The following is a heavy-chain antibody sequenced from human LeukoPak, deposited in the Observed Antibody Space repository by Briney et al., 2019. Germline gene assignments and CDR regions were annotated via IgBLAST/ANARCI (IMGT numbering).Heavy chain of an antibody. CDR1: GGSISSSSYY. V-gene: IGHV4-39*01. CDR2: IYYSGNT. CDR3: ARHRIPAALASAFDY. D-gene: IGHD2-2*01. Sequence: PSETLSLTCTVSGGSISSSSYYWDWIRHPPGKGLEWIGAIYYSGNTNYNPSLKSRVTIPVDTSKNQFSLKLSSVTAADTAVYYCARHRIPAALASAFDYWGQGTLVTVSS. J-gene: IGHJ4*02.